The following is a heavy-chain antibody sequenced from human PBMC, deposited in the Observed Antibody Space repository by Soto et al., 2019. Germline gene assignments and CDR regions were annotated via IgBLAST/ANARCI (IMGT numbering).Heavy chain of an antibody. D-gene: IGHD3-10*01. J-gene: IGHJ6*02. CDR2: IGGGAGRT. V-gene: IGHV3-23*01. CDR3: AKSRSSFFYYGMDV. Sequence: PGGSLRLSCAASGFTFSNYGMTWVRQAPGKGLEWVSGIGGGAGRTYYADSVKGRCTISRDSSKDTIYLQMNSLRAEDTAIYYCAKSRSSFFYYGMDVWGQGTTVTVSS. CDR1: GFTFSNYG.